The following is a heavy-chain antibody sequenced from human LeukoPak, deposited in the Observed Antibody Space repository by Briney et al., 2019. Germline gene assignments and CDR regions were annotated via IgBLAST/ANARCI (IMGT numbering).Heavy chain of an antibody. CDR2: INHSGST. Sequence: SETLSLTCAVYGGSFSGYYWSWIRQPPGKGLEWIGEINHSGSTNYNPSLKSRVTISVDTSKNQFSLKLSSVTAADTAVYYCARGRYSGSYYGGYYFDYWGQGTLVTVSS. V-gene: IGHV4-34*01. CDR1: GGSFSGYY. J-gene: IGHJ4*02. CDR3: ARGRYSGSYYGGYYFDY. D-gene: IGHD1-26*01.